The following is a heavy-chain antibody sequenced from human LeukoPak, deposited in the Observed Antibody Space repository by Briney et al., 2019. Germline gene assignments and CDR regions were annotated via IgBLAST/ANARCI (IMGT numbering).Heavy chain of an antibody. Sequence: GGSLRLSCAASEFTFSNFDMHWVRQAPGKGLEWVAVISYDGSNKYYADSVKGRFTIPRDNSKSTLYLQMDSLRAEDTAVYYCAKEYCGGDCYSGNIDAFDIWGQGTMVTVSS. V-gene: IGHV3-30*18. CDR3: AKEYCGGDCYSGNIDAFDI. CDR2: ISYDGSNK. J-gene: IGHJ3*02. CDR1: EFTFSNFD. D-gene: IGHD2-21*02.